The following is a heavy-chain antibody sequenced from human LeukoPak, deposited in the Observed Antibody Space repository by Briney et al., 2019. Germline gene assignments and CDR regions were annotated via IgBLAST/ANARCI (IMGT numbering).Heavy chain of an antibody. Sequence: GASVKVSCKASAYTFTGYYLHWVRQAPGQGPEWMGWIDPNNGDTEYAQKFQGRVTMTRDRSISTAYMELSRLTSDDTAVYYCARRSRNGLDAFDTWGQGTMVTVSS. CDR1: AYTFTGYY. V-gene: IGHV1-2*02. CDR3: ARRSRNGLDAFDT. J-gene: IGHJ3*02. CDR2: IDPNNGDT. D-gene: IGHD3/OR15-3a*01.